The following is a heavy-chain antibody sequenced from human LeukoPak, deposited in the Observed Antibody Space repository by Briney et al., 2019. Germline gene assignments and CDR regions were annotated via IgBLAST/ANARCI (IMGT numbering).Heavy chain of an antibody. J-gene: IGHJ4*02. CDR2: INSDGSST. V-gene: IGHV3-74*01. D-gene: IGHD3/OR15-3a*01. CDR3: AKVPLRTGLKYFDY. Sequence: GGSLRLSCAASGFTFSSYWMHWVRQAPGKGLVRVSRINSDGSSTYYADSVKGRFTISRDNSNNTVYLQMNSLRADDTAVFYCAKVPLRTGLKYFDYWGQGTLVTVSS. CDR1: GFTFSSYW.